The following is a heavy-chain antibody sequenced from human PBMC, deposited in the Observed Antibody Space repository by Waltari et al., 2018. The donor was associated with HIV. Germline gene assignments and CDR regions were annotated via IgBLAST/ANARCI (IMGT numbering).Heavy chain of an antibody. J-gene: IGHJ4*02. V-gene: IGHV4-38-2*01. D-gene: IGHD1-26*01. CDR2: TSYSEGI. CDR3: ARRRAQGDFDY. CDR1: GYSLSRGYN. Sequence: QVQLQESGPGLVKPSETLSLICAVSGYSLSRGYNWGWIRQPPGEGLEWIVSTSYSEGIDYNPSLRSRFTISLDTSKNQFSLNLNSVPAADTAVYFCARRRAQGDFDYWGPGTTVTVSS.